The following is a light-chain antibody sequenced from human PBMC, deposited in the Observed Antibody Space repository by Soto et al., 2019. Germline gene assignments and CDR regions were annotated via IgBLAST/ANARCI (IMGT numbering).Light chain of an antibody. CDR2: DAS. CDR3: HQRSKWPLT. CDR1: QSVSSY. V-gene: IGKV3-11*01. J-gene: IGKJ4*01. Sequence: EIVLTQSPATLSLSPGERATLSCRASQSVSSYLAWYQQKPGQAPRLLISDASNRATGMRGRFSGSGSGTDFARTIGSLEPEDFAVYYCHQRSKWPLTFXGGTKVDIK.